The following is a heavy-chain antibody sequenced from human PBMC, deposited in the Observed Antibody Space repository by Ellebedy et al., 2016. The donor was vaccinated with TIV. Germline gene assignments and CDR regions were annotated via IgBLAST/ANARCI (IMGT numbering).Heavy chain of an antibody. CDR3: TPAGYQLPFDY. CDR2: IKSKTDGGTT. J-gene: IGHJ4*02. D-gene: IGHD2-2*01. Sequence: PGGSLRLSCAASGFTFSSYWMHWVRQAPGKGLEWVGRIKSKTDGGTTDYAAPVKGRFTISRDDSKNTLYLQMNSLKTEDTAVYYCTPAGYQLPFDYWGQGTLVTVSS. V-gene: IGHV3-15*07. CDR1: GFTFSSYW.